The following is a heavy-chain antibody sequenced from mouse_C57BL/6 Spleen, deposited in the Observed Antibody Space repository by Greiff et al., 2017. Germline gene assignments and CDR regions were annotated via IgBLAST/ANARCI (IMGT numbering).Heavy chain of an antibody. CDR1: GFNIKDYY. V-gene: IGHV14-2*01. CDR2: IDPEDGET. CDR3: DRWLLLYAMDY. J-gene: IGHJ4*01. Sequence: EVKLVESGAELVKPGASVKLSCTASGFNIKDYYMHWVKQRTEQGLEWIGRIDPEDGETKYAPKFQGKATITADTSSNTAYLQLSSLTSEDTAVYYDDRWLLLYAMDYWGQGTSVTVSS. D-gene: IGHD2-3*01.